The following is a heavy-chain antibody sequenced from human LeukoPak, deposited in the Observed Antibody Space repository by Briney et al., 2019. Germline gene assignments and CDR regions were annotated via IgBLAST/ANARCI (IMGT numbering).Heavy chain of an antibody. J-gene: IGHJ6*02. CDR3: ARGWMYYDFWSGYSTAYGMDV. CDR2: IYYSGST. CDR1: GGSVSSGSYY. D-gene: IGHD3-3*01. V-gene: IGHV4-61*01. Sequence: KPSETLSLTCTVSGGSVSSGSYYWSWIRQPPGKGLEWIGYIYYSGSTNYNPSLKSRVTISVDTSKNQFSPKLSSVTAADTAVYYCARGWMYYDFWSGYSTAYGMDVWGQGTTVTVSS.